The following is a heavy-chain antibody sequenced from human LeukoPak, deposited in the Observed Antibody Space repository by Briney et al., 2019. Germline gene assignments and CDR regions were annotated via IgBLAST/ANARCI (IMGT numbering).Heavy chain of an antibody. V-gene: IGHV1-46*01. Sequence: ASVKVSCKASGYTFTSYYMHWVRQAPGQGLEWMGLINPSGGSTSYAQKFQGRVTMTRDTSTSTVYMELSSLRSEDTAVYYCARDTNYDILTGHNWFDPWGQGTLVTVSS. CDR2: INPSGGST. J-gene: IGHJ5*02. D-gene: IGHD3-9*01. CDR3: ARDTNYDILTGHNWFDP. CDR1: GYTFTSYY.